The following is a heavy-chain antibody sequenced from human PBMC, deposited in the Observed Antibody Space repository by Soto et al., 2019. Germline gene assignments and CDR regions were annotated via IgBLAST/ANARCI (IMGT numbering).Heavy chain of an antibody. D-gene: IGHD1-26*01. V-gene: IGHV1-69*01. Sequence: QVQLVQSGAEVKKPGSSVKVSCKASGGTFSSYSINWVRQAPGQGLEWMGEIIPIFGTANYAQKFQGRVTITADESTSTAYMELSSRRCEDTAVYYCARDGGRHSGGIDYWGQGTLVTASS. CDR2: IIPIFGTA. CDR3: ARDGGRHSGGIDY. CDR1: GGTFSSYS. J-gene: IGHJ4*02.